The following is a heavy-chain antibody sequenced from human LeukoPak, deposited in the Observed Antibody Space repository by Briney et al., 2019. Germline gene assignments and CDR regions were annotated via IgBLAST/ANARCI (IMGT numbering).Heavy chain of an antibody. CDR1: GITFSYYA. CDR2: FYVGGAT. CDR3: ARGDGYNFFDY. V-gene: IGHV3-53*01. Sequence: GGSLRLSCAASGITFSYYAIHWVRQAPGKGLEWVSVFYVGGATYYADSVKGRFTISRDNSENTLYLQMKSLRAEDTAVYYCARGDGYNFFDYWGQGTLVTVSS. J-gene: IGHJ4*02. D-gene: IGHD5-24*01.